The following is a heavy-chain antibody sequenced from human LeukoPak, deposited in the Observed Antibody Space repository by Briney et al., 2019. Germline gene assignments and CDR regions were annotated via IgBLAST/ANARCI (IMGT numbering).Heavy chain of an antibody. V-gene: IGHV3-23*01. Sequence: PGGSLRLSCAASGFTFSNYAMNWVRQAPGKGLEWVSDISGSGSTTYHADSVKGRFAISRDNSKNTVYLEMSSLRAEDTAIYYCAKAKYTTGWHDFDYWGQGTLVTVSS. J-gene: IGHJ4*02. CDR1: GFTFSNYA. CDR3: AKAKYTTGWHDFDY. D-gene: IGHD6-25*01. CDR2: ISGSGSTT.